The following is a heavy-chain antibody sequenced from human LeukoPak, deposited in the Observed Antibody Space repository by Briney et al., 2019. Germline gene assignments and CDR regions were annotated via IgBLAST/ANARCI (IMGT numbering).Heavy chain of an antibody. CDR1: GGSFSGYY. CDR3: ARGWLCSGDRCPTGLYYFAY. J-gene: IGHJ4*02. CDR2: INHSVST. V-gene: IGHV4-34*01. D-gene: IGHD2-15*01. Sequence: SETRSLTCAVYGGSFSGYYWTWIRQPPRKWLEWIGEINHSVSTNYNPSLKSRFTISVDTSKDQFSLKLSSVTAADTAMYYCARGWLCSGDRCPTGLYYFAYWGQGTLVTVSS.